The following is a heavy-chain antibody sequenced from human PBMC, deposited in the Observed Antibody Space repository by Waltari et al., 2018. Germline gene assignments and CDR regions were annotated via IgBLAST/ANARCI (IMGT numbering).Heavy chain of an antibody. V-gene: IGHV3-53*01. J-gene: IGHJ3*02. CDR1: GFTVSSNY. D-gene: IGHD2-21*01. Sequence: EVQLVESGGGLIQPGGSLRLSCAASGFTVSSNYMSWVRQAPGKGLEWVSVIYSSGSTYYADSVKGRFTISRDNSKNTLYLQMNSLRAEDTAVYYCARVVVGLSDAFDIWGQGTMVTVSS. CDR3: ARVVVGLSDAFDI. CDR2: IYSSGST.